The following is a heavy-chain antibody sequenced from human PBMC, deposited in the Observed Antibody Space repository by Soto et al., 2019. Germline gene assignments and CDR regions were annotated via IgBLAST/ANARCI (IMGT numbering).Heavy chain of an antibody. CDR2: IYYSGST. Sequence: PSETLSLTCTVSGGSISSYYWSWIRQPPGKGLEWIGYIYYSGSTNYNPSLKSRVTISVDTSKNQFSLKLSSVTAADTAVYYCARDYPWFDPWGQGTLVTVSS. J-gene: IGHJ5*02. V-gene: IGHV4-59*01. CDR3: ARDYPWFDP. CDR1: GGSISSYY.